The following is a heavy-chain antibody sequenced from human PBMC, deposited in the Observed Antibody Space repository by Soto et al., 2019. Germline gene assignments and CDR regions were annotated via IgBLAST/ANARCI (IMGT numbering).Heavy chain of an antibody. J-gene: IGHJ4*02. CDR3: ARIEMASIK. Sequence: SETLSLTCSVSGASIRSGGHYWSCLRQSPGKGLEWIGHIYYTGSTFYSPSLKSRLTISLDTSKNQFSLDLRSVTAADTAMYYCARIEMASIKWGRGTLVTVSS. CDR1: GASIRSGGHY. CDR2: IYYTGST. V-gene: IGHV4-31*03.